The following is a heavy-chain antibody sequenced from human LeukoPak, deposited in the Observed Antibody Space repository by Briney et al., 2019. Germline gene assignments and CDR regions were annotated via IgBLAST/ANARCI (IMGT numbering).Heavy chain of an antibody. V-gene: IGHV3-23*01. J-gene: IGHJ3*02. D-gene: IGHD3-3*01. CDR3: ATTQYDFWSGYYHGAFDI. CDR2: ISGSGGST. CDR1: GFTFSSYG. Sequence: GGSLRLSCAASGFTFSSYGMSWVRQAPGKGLEWVSAISGSGGSTYYADSVKGRFTISRDNAKNSLYLQMNSLRAEDTAVYYCATTQYDFWSGYYHGAFDIWGQGTMVTVSS.